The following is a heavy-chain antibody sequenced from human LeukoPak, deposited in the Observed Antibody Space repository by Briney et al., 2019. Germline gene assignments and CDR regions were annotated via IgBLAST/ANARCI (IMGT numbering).Heavy chain of an antibody. D-gene: IGHD6-19*01. CDR1: GFTLSSYA. CDR2: ISGSGGST. Sequence: GGSLRLSCAASGFTLSSYAMSWVRQAPGKGLEWVSAISGSGGSTYYADSVKGRFTISRDNSKNTLYLQMNSLRAEDTAIYYCARGYSSAWNHAFDIWGQGTMVTVSS. V-gene: IGHV3-23*01. J-gene: IGHJ3*02. CDR3: ARGYSSAWNHAFDI.